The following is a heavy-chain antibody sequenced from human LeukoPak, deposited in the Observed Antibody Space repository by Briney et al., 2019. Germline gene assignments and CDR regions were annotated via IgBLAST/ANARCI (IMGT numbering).Heavy chain of an antibody. J-gene: IGHJ5*02. Sequence: SETLSLTCTVSGGSISSYYWSWIRQPAGKGLEWIGRIYTSGSTNYNPSLKSRVTMSVDTSKNQFSLRLSSVTAADTAVYYCARSYASSWYWNWFDPWGQGTLVTVSS. CDR2: IYTSGST. CDR3: ARSYASSWYWNWFDP. CDR1: GGSISSYY. D-gene: IGHD6-13*01. V-gene: IGHV4-4*07.